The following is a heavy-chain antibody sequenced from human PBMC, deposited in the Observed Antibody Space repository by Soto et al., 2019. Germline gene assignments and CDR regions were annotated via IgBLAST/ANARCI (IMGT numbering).Heavy chain of an antibody. V-gene: IGHV4-39*01. Sequence: QLQLQESGPGLVKPSETLSLTCTVSGGSISSSSYYWGWIRQPPGKGLEWIGSIYYSGSTYYNPSLKSRVTISVDTSKNQFSLKLSSVTAADTAVYYCARLPLGYCSGGSCYTYFDYWGQGTLVTVSS. CDR1: GGSISSSSYY. D-gene: IGHD2-15*01. J-gene: IGHJ4*02. CDR2: IYYSGST. CDR3: ARLPLGYCSGGSCYTYFDY.